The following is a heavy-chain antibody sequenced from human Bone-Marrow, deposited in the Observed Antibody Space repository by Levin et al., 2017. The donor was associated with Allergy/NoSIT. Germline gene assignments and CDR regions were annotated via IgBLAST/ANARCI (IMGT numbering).Heavy chain of an antibody. D-gene: IGHD3-10*01. V-gene: IGHV4-39*07. CDR3: AREVILWFGEADY. CDR2: IYYSGST. CDR1: GGSISSSSYY. Sequence: SQTLSLTCTVSGGSISSSSYYWGWIRQPPGKGLEWIGSIYYSGSTYYNPSLKSRVTISVDTSKNQFSLKLSSVTAADTAVYYCAREVILWFGEADYWGQGTLVTVSS. J-gene: IGHJ4*02.